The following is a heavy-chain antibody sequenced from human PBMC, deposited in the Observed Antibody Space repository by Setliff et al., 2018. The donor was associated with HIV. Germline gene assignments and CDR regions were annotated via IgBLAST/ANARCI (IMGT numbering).Heavy chain of an antibody. D-gene: IGHD1-26*01. J-gene: IGHJ4*02. Sequence: ASVKVSCKASGYTFTGYYMHWVRQAPGQGLEWMGIINPSGDSTNYAQKFQGRVTLTRDTSTSTVYMELSSLRSEDTAVYYCARTASGSSKSAFDYWGQGTLVTV. CDR2: INPSGDST. CDR1: GYTFTGYY. CDR3: ARTASGSSKSAFDY. V-gene: IGHV1-46*01.